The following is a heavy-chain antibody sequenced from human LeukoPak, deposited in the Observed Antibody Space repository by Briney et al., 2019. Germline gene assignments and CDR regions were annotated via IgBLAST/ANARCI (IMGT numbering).Heavy chain of an antibody. D-gene: IGHD4-11*01. Sequence: GGSLRLSCAASGFTFSSYEMNWVRQAPGKGLEWVSYISSSGSTIYYADSVKGRFTISRDNAKNSLYLQMNSLRAEGTAAYYCASLLGTVTTGPSYYYYGMDVWGQGTTVTVSS. V-gene: IGHV3-48*03. CDR3: ASLLGTVTTGPSYYYYGMDV. CDR1: GFTFSSYE. J-gene: IGHJ6*02. CDR2: ISSSGSTI.